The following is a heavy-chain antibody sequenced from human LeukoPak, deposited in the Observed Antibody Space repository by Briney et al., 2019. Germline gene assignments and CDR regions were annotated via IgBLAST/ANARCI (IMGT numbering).Heavy chain of an antibody. CDR3: AREGSGSYYNFDY. CDR1: GFTFGSYW. V-gene: IGHV3-74*01. CDR2: INTDGSST. D-gene: IGHD3-10*01. J-gene: IGHJ4*02. Sequence: PGGSLRLSCAASGFTFGSYWMHWVRQAPGKGLVWVSRINTDGSSTSYADSVKGRFTISRDNAKNTLYLQMNSLRAEDTAVYYCAREGSGSYYNFDYWGQGTLVTVSS.